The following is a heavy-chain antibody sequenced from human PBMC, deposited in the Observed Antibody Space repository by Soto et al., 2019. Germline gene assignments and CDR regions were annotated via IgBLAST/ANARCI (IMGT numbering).Heavy chain of an antibody. J-gene: IGHJ5*02. Sequence: GESLKISCKGSGYSFTSYGISWVRQAPGQGLEWMGWISAYNGNTNYAQKLQGRVTMTTDTSTSTAYMELRSLRSDDKDVYYCARAAVAGTKWFDPWGQGTLVTVSS. CDR3: ARAAVAGTKWFDP. CDR1: GYSFTSYG. CDR2: ISAYNGNT. D-gene: IGHD6-19*01. V-gene: IGHV1-18*01.